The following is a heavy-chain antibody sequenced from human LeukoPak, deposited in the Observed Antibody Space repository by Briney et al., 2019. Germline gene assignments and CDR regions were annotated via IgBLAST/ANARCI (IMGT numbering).Heavy chain of an antibody. CDR1: GYTFTAYY. CDR2: INPNSGGT. D-gene: IGHD1-26*01. CDR3: ARPWEITMSERSYNWFDS. V-gene: IGHV1-2*02. J-gene: IGHJ5*01. Sequence: ASPKVSCKASGYTFTAYYIHWVRQAPGQGLEWMGRINPNSGGTNYAQKFQGRVTMTRDTSISTAYMELSRLRSDDTAVYYCARPWEITMSERSYNWFDSWGQGTLVTVSS.